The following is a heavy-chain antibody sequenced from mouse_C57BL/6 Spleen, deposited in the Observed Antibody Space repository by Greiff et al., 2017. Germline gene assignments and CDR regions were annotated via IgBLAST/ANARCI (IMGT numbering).Heavy chain of an antibody. J-gene: IGHJ4*01. CDR1: GYSITSGYY. CDR3: ASLITTVVAKAMDY. Sequence: EVQLVESGPGLVKPSQSLSLTCSVTGYSITSGYYWNWIRQFPGNKLEWMGYISYDGSNNYNPSLKNRISITRDTSKNQFFLKLNSVTTEDTATYYCASLITTVVAKAMDYWGQGTSVTVSS. V-gene: IGHV3-6*01. D-gene: IGHD1-1*01. CDR2: ISYDGSN.